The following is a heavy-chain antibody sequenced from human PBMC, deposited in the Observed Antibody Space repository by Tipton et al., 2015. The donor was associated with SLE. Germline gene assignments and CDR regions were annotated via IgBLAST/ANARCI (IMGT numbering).Heavy chain of an antibody. D-gene: IGHD3-22*01. CDR3: ARRHFDTSGYYRGAFDI. CDR1: GGSISGSSYY. Sequence: TLSLTCSVSGGSISGSSYYCAWIRQPPGKGLEWIGTIYYSGSTSYNPSLKSRVTISVDASKNQFSLRLTSVTAADTAVYYCARRHFDTSGYYRGAFDIWGQGTMVTVSS. V-gene: IGHV4-39*07. J-gene: IGHJ3*02. CDR2: IYYSGST.